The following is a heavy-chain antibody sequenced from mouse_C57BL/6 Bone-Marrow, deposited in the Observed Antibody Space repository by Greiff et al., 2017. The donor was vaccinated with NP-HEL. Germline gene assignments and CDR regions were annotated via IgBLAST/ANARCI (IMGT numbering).Heavy chain of an antibody. Sequence: DVQLQESGPGLVKPSQSLSLTCSVTGYSITSGYYWNWIRQFPGNKLEWMGYISYDGSNNYNPSLKNRISITRDTSKNQFFLKLNSVTTEDTATYYCAAGGDFDYWGQGTTLTVSS. CDR1: GYSITSGYY. V-gene: IGHV3-6*01. J-gene: IGHJ2*01. CDR3: AAGGDFDY. CDR2: ISYDGSN.